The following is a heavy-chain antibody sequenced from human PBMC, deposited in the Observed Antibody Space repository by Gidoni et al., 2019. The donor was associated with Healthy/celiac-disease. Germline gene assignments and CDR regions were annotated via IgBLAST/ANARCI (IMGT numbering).Heavy chain of an antibody. CDR1: GGSISSTNW. CDR2: IYHSGST. Sequence: QVQLQESGPGLVKPSGTLSLTCGVSGGSISSTNWWSWVRQPPGKGLEWIGEIYHSGSTNYNPSLKSRVTISVDKSKNQFSLKLSSVTAADTAVYYCARYSYTSNWYGIGIYWYFDLWGRGTLVTVSS. CDR3: ARYSYTSNWYGIGIYWYFDL. V-gene: IGHV4-4*02. J-gene: IGHJ2*01. D-gene: IGHD6-13*01.